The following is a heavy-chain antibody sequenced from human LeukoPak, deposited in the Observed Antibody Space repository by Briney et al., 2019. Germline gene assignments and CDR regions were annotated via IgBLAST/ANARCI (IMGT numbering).Heavy chain of an antibody. CDR1: GYRFTNYG. J-gene: IGHJ4*02. CDR2: ISDYNGKT. Sequence: ASVKVSCKASGYRFTNYGISWVRQAPGQGLEWVVWISDYNGKTNYAQKLQGRVTMTTDTSTNIAYMELRSLKSDDTAVYYCARDGPDYGDYVNFDYWGQGTLVTVSS. V-gene: IGHV1-18*04. D-gene: IGHD4-17*01. CDR3: ARDGPDYGDYVNFDY.